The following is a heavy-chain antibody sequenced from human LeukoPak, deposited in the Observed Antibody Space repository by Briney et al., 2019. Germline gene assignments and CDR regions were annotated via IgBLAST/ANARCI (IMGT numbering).Heavy chain of an antibody. CDR3: ARSGSTYYYGMDV. D-gene: IGHD3-10*01. CDR1: GFTFSSYG. V-gene: IGHV3-33*01. Sequence: GGSLRLSCAASGFTFSSYGMHWVRHGPGKGLEWVTFIWYDGTDKNYADSVKGRFTISRDNSKNTLYLQMDSLRAEDTAVYYCARSGSTYYYGMDVWGQGTTVTVSS. CDR2: IWYDGTDK. J-gene: IGHJ6*02.